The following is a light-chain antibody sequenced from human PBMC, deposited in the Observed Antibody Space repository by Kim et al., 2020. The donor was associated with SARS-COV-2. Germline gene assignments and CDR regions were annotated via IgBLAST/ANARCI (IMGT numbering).Light chain of an antibody. J-gene: IGKJ2*01. CDR3: EQYNNWPPYT. CDR1: QSISNN. Sequence: VSPGERATISCRASQSISNNVDGYKQKPGQAPRRLIYGESTRATDVPARYSGSGSGTEFTLTMTSLQSEDFAVYYCEQYNNWPPYTFGQGTKLEIK. CDR2: GES. V-gene: IGKV3-15*01.